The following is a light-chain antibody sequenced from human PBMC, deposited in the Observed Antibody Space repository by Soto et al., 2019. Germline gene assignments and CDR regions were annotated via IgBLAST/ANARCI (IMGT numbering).Light chain of an antibody. CDR1: QSISSW. CDR2: DAS. V-gene: IGKV1-5*01. CDR3: QQYNSYSWT. Sequence: DIQMTQSPSTLSASVVDIVTITCRASQSISSWLAWYQQKPGKAPKLLIYDASSLESGVPSRFSGSGSGTEFTLTISSLQPDDFATYYCQQYNSYSWTFGQGTKGDIK. J-gene: IGKJ1*01.